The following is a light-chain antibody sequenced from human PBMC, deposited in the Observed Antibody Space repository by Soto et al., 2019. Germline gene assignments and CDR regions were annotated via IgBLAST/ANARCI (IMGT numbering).Light chain of an antibody. CDR3: QQYGSSYPWT. V-gene: IGKV3-20*01. CDR1: QSVSSSY. CDR2: GAS. J-gene: IGKJ1*01. Sequence: EIVLTQSPATLSLSPGERATLSCRASQSVSSSYLAWYQQKPGQAPRLLIYGASSRATGIPDRFSGSGSGTDFTLTIRRLEPEDFAVYYCQQYGSSYPWTFGQGTKVDI.